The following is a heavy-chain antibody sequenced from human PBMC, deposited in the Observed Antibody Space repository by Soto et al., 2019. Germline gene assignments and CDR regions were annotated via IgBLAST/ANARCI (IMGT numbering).Heavy chain of an antibody. V-gene: IGHV2-5*02. J-gene: IGHJ1*01. CDR1: GFSLSTSGGG. Sequence: QITLKESGPTVVKPTQTLTMTCTFSGFSLSTSGGGVGWILLPPGTALEWIALIFWDDVKRFSPSLKSRLTITKDTTKNQVVLTMTNVDPVDTATYDCTPGNRYFQHCGQGTLVTVSS. CDR3: TPGNRYFQH. CDR2: IFWDDVK.